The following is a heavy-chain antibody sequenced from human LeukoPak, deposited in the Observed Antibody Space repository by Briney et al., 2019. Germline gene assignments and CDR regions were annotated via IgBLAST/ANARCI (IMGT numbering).Heavy chain of an antibody. Sequence: GGSLRLSCAASGFTFSSYWMHWVRHAPGKGVVWVSRINSDGSSTSYADSVKGRFTISRDNAKNTLYLQMNSLRAEDTAVYYCARARWGDAFDIWGQGTMVTVSS. J-gene: IGHJ3*02. V-gene: IGHV3-74*01. D-gene: IGHD7-27*01. CDR2: INSDGSST. CDR1: GFTFSSYW. CDR3: ARARWGDAFDI.